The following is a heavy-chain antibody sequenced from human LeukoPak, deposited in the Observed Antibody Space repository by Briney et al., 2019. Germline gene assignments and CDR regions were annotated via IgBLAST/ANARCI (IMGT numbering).Heavy chain of an antibody. Sequence: PGGSLRLSCVASGFTLSSYSMNWVRQAPGKGLEWVSVISSTSSYIRYAESVEGRFTISRGNAKNSLFLEMKSLRAEGTAVYYCAREAWFDPWGQGTLVTVSS. CDR3: AREAWFDP. V-gene: IGHV3-21*06. CDR2: ISSTSSYI. CDR1: GFTLSSYS. J-gene: IGHJ5*02.